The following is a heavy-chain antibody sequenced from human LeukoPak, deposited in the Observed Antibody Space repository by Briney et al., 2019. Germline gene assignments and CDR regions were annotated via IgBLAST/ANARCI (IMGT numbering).Heavy chain of an antibody. CDR2: IYHSGTA. Sequence: PSETLSLTCTVSGYSISSTYYWGWIRQPPGKGLEWIGTIYHSGTAYYNPSLKSRLTISVDSSKSQFSLKLSSVTAADTAVYYCARDRAGYCSGGSCYSAYYFDSWGQGTLVTVSS. V-gene: IGHV4-38-2*02. CDR1: GYSISSTYY. J-gene: IGHJ4*02. D-gene: IGHD2-15*01. CDR3: ARDRAGYCSGGSCYSAYYFDS.